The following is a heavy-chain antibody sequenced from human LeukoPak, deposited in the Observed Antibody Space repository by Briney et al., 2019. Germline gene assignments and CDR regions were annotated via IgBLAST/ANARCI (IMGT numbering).Heavy chain of an antibody. D-gene: IGHD6-19*01. J-gene: IGHJ4*02. V-gene: IGHV3-48*03. Sequence: GGSLRLSCAASGFTFSSYEMNWVRQAPGKGLEWLSYISSSSITIFYADTVKGRFTISRDNAKNSLYLQMNSLRADDTAVYYCARSSNTALAGLFDYWGQGTLVTVSS. CDR2: ISSSSITI. CDR3: ARSSNTALAGLFDY. CDR1: GFTFSSYE.